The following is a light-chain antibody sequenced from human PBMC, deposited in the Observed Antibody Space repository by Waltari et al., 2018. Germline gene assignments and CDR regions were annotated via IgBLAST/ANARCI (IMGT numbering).Light chain of an antibody. CDR2: EDS. Sequence: YVLTQPPSVSVAPGQTARITCGGNNIESRSVHWNQQKAGQAPVLVIYEDSDRPPGVPERFSGFNSGNTATLTSTRVEAGDEADYYCQVWDSDTDHVVFGGGTKLAVL. J-gene: IGLJ2*01. CDR1: NIESRS. CDR3: QVWDSDTDHVV. V-gene: IGLV3-21*02.